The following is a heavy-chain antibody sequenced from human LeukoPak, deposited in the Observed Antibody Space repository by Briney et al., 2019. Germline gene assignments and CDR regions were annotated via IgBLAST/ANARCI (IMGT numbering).Heavy chain of an antibody. V-gene: IGHV3-7*05. CDR2: IKQDGSEK. Sequence: GGSLRLSCAASGFTLSRYWMSWVRQAPGKGLEWVANIKQDGSEKYYVDSVKGRFTISRDNAKNSLFLQMNSLRAEDTAIYYCASDTSAYYAMDVWRQGTTVTVSS. J-gene: IGHJ6*02. CDR1: GFTLSRYW. CDR3: ASDTSAYYAMDV. D-gene: IGHD3-10*01.